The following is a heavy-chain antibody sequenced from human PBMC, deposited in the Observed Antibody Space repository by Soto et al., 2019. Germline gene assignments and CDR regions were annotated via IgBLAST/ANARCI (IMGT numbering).Heavy chain of an antibody. CDR2: INHSGST. Sequence: PSETLSLTCAVYGGSFSGYFWSGIRQPTGKGLEWIGEINHSGSTNYNPSLKSRVTISVDTSKNQFSLKLSSVTAADTAVYYCARDGEGGSSSSYYYYMDVWGKGTTVTVSS. CDR3: ARDGEGGSSSSYYYYMDV. CDR1: GGSFSGYF. J-gene: IGHJ6*03. V-gene: IGHV4-34*01. D-gene: IGHD6-6*01.